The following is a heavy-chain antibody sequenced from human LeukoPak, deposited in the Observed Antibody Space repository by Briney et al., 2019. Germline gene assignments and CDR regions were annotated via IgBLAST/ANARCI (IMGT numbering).Heavy chain of an antibody. V-gene: IGHV3-30*03. J-gene: IGHJ4*02. Sequence: GGSLRLSCAASGFTFSSYGMHWVRQAPGKGLEWVAVISYDGSNKYYADSVKGRFTISRDNSKNTLYLQMNSLRAEDTAVYYCARAREWLVQGYWGQGTLVTVSS. CDR1: GFTFSSYG. CDR3: ARAREWLVQGY. D-gene: IGHD6-19*01. CDR2: ISYDGSNK.